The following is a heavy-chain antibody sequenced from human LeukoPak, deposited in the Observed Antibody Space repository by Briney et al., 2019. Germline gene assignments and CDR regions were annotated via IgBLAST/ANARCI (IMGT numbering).Heavy chain of an antibody. Sequence: PSETLSLTCTVSGGSISSYYWSWIRQPAGKGLEWIGRIYTSGSTNYNPSLKSRVTMSVDTSKNQFSLKLSSVTAADTAVYYCARVYSICSGGSCYSFYDYWGQGTLVTVSS. D-gene: IGHD2-15*01. V-gene: IGHV4-4*07. J-gene: IGHJ4*02. CDR3: ARVYSICSGGSCYSFYDY. CDR2: IYTSGST. CDR1: GGSISSYY.